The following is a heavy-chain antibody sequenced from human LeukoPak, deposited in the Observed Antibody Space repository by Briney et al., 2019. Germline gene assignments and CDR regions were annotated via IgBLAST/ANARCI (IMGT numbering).Heavy chain of an antibody. CDR2: IVVGSGNT. CDR3: AAETAALAARRFDY. Sequence: GTSVKVSCKASGLTFTSSAVQWVRQARGQRLEWIGWIVVGSGNTNYAQKFQERVTITRDMSTSTAYMELSSLRSEDTAVYYCAAETAALAARRFDYWGQGTLVTVSS. D-gene: IGHD6-6*01. V-gene: IGHV1-58*01. J-gene: IGHJ4*02. CDR1: GLTFTSSA.